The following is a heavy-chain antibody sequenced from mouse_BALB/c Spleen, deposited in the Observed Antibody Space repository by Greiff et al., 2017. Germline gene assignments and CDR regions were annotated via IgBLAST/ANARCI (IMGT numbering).Heavy chain of an antibody. D-gene: IGHD2-4*01. CDR3: ARSGAMIHYFDY. Sequence: EVMLVESGGGLVQPGGSRKLSCAASGFTFSSFGMHWVRQAPEKGLEWVAYISSGSSTIYYADTVKGRFTISRDNPKNTLFLQMTSLRSEDTAMYYCARSGAMIHYFDYWGQGTTLTVSS. CDR1: GFTFSSFG. V-gene: IGHV5-17*02. CDR2: ISSGSSTI. J-gene: IGHJ2*01.